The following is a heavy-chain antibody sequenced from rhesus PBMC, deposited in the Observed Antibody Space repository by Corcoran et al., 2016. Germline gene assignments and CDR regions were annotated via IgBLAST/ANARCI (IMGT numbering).Heavy chain of an antibody. Sequence: QVQLQESGPGVVKPSETLSLTCAVSGGSISDSYRWSWIRQPPGKGLEWIWYIYGLPTNTNYTPSLKSRVTLSKDTSENQFSLNLSSVTAADTAVYYCARDGQYCRTTYCSSDGLDSWGQGVVVTVSS. D-gene: IGHD2-15*01. J-gene: IGHJ6*01. V-gene: IGHV4S10*01. CDR3: ARDGQYCRTTYCSSDGLDS. CDR1: GGSISDSYR. CDR2: IYGLPTNT.